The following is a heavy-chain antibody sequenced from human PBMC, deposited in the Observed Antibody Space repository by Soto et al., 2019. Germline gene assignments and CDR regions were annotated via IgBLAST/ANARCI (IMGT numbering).Heavy chain of an antibody. CDR3: ARHVEMATLGPYNFDY. D-gene: IGHD3-16*01. CDR1: GASISSSSYY. CDR2: IYYSGRT. V-gene: IGHV4-39*01. Sequence: QLQLQESGPGLVKPSETLSLTCTVSGASISSSSYYWAWIRQPPGKGLEWIGRIYYSGRTSYSPSLKSRVTISVDTSKNQFSLKLNSVTAADTAVYYCARHVEMATLGPYNFDYWGQGILVTVSS. J-gene: IGHJ4*02.